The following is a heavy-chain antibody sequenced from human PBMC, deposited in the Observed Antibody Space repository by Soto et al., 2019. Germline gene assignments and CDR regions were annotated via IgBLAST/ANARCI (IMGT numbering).Heavy chain of an antibody. D-gene: IGHD1-26*01. CDR2: ISGSGGST. V-gene: IGHV3-23*01. CDR3: AELSGSYYRYFDY. CDR1: GFTFSSYA. J-gene: IGHJ4*02. Sequence: GGSLRLSCAASGFTFSSYAMSWVRQAPGKGLEWVSAISGSGGSTYYADSVKGRFTISRDNSKNTLYLQMNSLRAEDTAVYYCAELSGSYYRYFDYWGQGTLVTVSS.